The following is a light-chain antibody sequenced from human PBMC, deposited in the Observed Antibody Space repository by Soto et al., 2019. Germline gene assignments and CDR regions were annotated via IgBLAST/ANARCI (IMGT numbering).Light chain of an antibody. CDR2: DDN. CDR3: GSWDSSLSAYV. J-gene: IGLJ1*01. CDR1: SSNTGSNS. Sequence: QSVLSQPPSVPPAPGQTVTITCSRSSSNTGSNSVSWYGQLPGTAPKLLIYDDNKRPSGIPDRFSGAKSGTSATLGITGFQTGDEADDYCGSWDSSLSAYVFGTGTKVTVL. V-gene: IGLV1-51*01.